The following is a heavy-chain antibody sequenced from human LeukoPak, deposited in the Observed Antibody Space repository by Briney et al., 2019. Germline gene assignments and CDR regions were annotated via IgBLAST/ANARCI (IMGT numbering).Heavy chain of an antibody. V-gene: IGHV1-24*01. CDR3: ATGYYYGSGNYYFDY. CDR2: FDPEDGET. J-gene: IGHJ4*02. CDR1: GYTLTELS. Sequence: ASVKVSCKVSGYTLTELSMHWVRQAPGKGLEWMGGFDPEDGETIYEQKFQGRVTMTEDTSTDTAYMELSSLRSEDTAVYYCATGYYYGSGNYYFDYWGQGTLVTVSS. D-gene: IGHD3-10*01.